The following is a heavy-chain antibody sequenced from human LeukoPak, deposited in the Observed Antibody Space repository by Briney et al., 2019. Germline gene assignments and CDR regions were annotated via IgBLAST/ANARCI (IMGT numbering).Heavy chain of an antibody. CDR2: IYYSGST. Sequence: SETLSLTCTVSGGSSSSYYWSWIRQPPGKGLEWIGYIYYSGSTNYNPSLKSRVTISVDTSKNQFSLKLSSVTAADTAVYYCARDRRDYYDSSGYWDAFDIWGQGTMVTVSS. V-gene: IGHV4-59*01. CDR3: ARDRRDYYDSSGYWDAFDI. J-gene: IGHJ3*02. CDR1: GGSSSSYY. D-gene: IGHD3-22*01.